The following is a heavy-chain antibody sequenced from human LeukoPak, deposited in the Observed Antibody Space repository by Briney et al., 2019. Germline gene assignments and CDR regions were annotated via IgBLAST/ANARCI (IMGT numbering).Heavy chain of an antibody. J-gene: IGHJ3*02. CDR3: ARAGWYELPRYAFDI. CDR2: ISGYNGDT. V-gene: IGHV1-18*01. CDR1: DYTFTSYG. Sequence: ASVKVSCKASDYTFTSYGISWVRQAPGQGLEWMGWISGYNGDTNYAQKLQGRVTMTTDTSTSTAYMELRSLRSDDTAVYYCARAGWYELPRYAFDIWGQGTMVTVSS. D-gene: IGHD6-19*01.